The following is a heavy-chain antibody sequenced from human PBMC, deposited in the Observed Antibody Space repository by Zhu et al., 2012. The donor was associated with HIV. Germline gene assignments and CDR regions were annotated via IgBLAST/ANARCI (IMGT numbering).Heavy chain of an antibody. CDR1: GGSINSGDYY. J-gene: IGHJ3*02. D-gene: IGHD3-10*01. V-gene: IGHV4-30-4*01. Sequence: QLQESGPGLVKPSQTLSLTCSVSGGSINSGDYYWSWIRQPPGKGLEWIGYIFYSGSTYYNPSLKSRVIISVDTSKNQFSLNLSSVTAADTAVYYCARLLWFGERAFDIWGQGTMVTVSS. CDR3: ARLLWFGERAFDI. CDR2: IFYSGST.